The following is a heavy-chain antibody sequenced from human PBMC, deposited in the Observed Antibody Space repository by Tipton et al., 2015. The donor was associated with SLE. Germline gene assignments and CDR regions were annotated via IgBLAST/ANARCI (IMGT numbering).Heavy chain of an antibody. CDR3: ARLPSMVRRAQGWFDP. Sequence: TLSLTCTVSGGSISSSSHYWGWIRQPPGKGLEWIGSIYYSGSTYYNPSLKSRVTISVDTSKNHFSLKLSSVTAADTAVYYCARLPSMVRRAQGWFDPWGQGTLVTVSS. CDR2: IYYSGST. CDR1: GGSISSSSHY. V-gene: IGHV4-39*01. J-gene: IGHJ5*02. D-gene: IGHD3-10*01.